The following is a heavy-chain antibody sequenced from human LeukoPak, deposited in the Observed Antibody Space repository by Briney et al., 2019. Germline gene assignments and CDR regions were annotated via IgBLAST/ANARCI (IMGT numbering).Heavy chain of an antibody. CDR2: IYTSGST. Sequence: PETLSLTCTVSGGSISSYYWSWMRQPPGKGLEWIGYIYTSGSTNYNPSLKSRVTISVDPSKNQFSLKLSSVTAADTAVYYCARHALKNSSSWYGDWFDPWGQGTLVTVSS. CDR1: GGSISSYY. D-gene: IGHD6-13*01. CDR3: ARHALKNSSSWYGDWFDP. J-gene: IGHJ5*02. V-gene: IGHV4-4*09.